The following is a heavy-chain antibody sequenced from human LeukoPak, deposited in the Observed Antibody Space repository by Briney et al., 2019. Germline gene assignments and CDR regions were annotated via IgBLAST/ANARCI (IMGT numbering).Heavy chain of an antibody. Sequence: SETLSLTCAVYGGSFSGYYWRWIRQPPGKGLEWIGEINHSGSTNYNPSLKSRVTISVDTSKNQFSLKLSSVPAADTAVYYCARFPRRGYNYFDYWGQGTLVTVSS. CDR1: GGSFSGYY. CDR3: ARFPRRGYNYFDY. D-gene: IGHD5-24*01. CDR2: INHSGST. J-gene: IGHJ4*02. V-gene: IGHV4-34*01.